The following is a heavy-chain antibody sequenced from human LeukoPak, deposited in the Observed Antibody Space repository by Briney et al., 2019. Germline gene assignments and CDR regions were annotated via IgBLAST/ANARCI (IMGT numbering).Heavy chain of an antibody. J-gene: IGHJ4*02. V-gene: IGHV4-59*01. Sequence: SETLSLTCTVSGGSISSYYWSWIRQPPGKGLEWIGYIYYSGSTNYNPPLKSRVTISVDTSKNQFSLKLSSVTAADTAVYYCARGLAGSYRYWGQGTLVTVSS. CDR3: ARGLAGSYRY. CDR1: GGSISSYY. CDR2: IYYSGST. D-gene: IGHD3-16*02.